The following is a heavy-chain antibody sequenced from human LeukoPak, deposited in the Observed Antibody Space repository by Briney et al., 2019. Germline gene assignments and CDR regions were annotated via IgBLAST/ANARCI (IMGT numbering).Heavy chain of an antibody. CDR2: IKQDGNER. Sequence: GGTLRLSCAASGFTFRSYWMSWVRQAPGKGLEWVANIKQDGNERYYVDSVKGRFTISRDNAKNSLYLQMNSLRAEDTAVYYCTREYYYGSGSYYAGYWGQGTLVTVSS. J-gene: IGHJ4*02. D-gene: IGHD3-10*01. CDR3: TREYYYGSGSYYAGY. V-gene: IGHV3-7*04. CDR1: GFTFRSYW.